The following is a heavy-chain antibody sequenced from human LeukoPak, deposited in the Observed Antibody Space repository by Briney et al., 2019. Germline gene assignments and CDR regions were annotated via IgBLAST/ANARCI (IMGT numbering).Heavy chain of an antibody. V-gene: IGHV1-2*06. CDR3: AREFRDDYGDHSDY. CDR2: INPNSGGT. CDR1: GYTFTGYY. D-gene: IGHD4-17*01. Sequence: ASVKVSCKASGYTFTGYYMHWVRQAPGQGLEWMGRINPNSGGTNYAQKFQGRVTMTTDTSASTAYMELRSLRSDDTAVYYCAREFRDDYGDHSDYWGQGTLVTVSS. J-gene: IGHJ4*02.